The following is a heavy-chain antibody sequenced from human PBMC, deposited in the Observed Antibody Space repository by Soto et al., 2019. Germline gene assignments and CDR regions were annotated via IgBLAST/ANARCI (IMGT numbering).Heavy chain of an antibody. Sequence: TSETLSLTCAVSGGSISSGGYSWSWIRQPPGKGLEWIGYIYHSGGTYYNPSPKSRVTISVDRSKNQFSLKLSSVTAADTAVYYCARGSGSYYNVGYYYGMDVWGQGTTVTVSS. D-gene: IGHD3-10*01. CDR1: GGSISSGGYS. V-gene: IGHV4-30-2*01. J-gene: IGHJ6*02. CDR2: IYHSGGT. CDR3: ARGSGSYYNVGYYYGMDV.